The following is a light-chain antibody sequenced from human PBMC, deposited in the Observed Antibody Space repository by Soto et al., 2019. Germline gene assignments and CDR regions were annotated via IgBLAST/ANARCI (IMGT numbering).Light chain of an antibody. CDR3: QQANSFPFT. CDR1: QGISSW. V-gene: IGKV1-12*01. Sequence: DIQMTQSPSSVSASVGDRVTITCRASQGISSWVAWYQQKPGKAPKLLIYAASSLQSGVPSRFRSSGSGTDFTLNISSLQPEDFATYYCQQANSFPFTFGPGTKVDIK. J-gene: IGKJ3*01. CDR2: AAS.